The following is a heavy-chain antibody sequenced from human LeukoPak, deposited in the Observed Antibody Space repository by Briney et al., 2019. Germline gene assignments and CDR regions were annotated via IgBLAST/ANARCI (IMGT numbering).Heavy chain of an antibody. D-gene: IGHD3-22*01. CDR2: INPNSGGT. Sequence: GASVKVSCKASGYTFTIYYMHWVRQAPGQGLEWMGWINPNSGGTNYAQRFQGRVTMTTDTSISTAYMELSRLRSDDTAVYYCARVSYYDSSGYYHNWFDPWGQGTLVTVSS. CDR1: GYTFTIYY. V-gene: IGHV1-2*02. CDR3: ARVSYYDSSGYYHNWFDP. J-gene: IGHJ5*02.